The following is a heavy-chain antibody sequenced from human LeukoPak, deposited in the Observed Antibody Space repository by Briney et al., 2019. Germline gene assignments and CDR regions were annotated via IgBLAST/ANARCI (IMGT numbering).Heavy chain of an antibody. J-gene: IGHJ4*02. Sequence: GGSLRLSCAASGFSFSTYSMNWVRQAPGKGLEWVSYISSDSTISYADSVKGRFTISRDNAKNSLYLQMNSLRDEDTAVYYCARANGDYDGGEYYFDYWGQGTLVTVSS. CDR1: GFSFSTYS. D-gene: IGHD4-17*01. CDR3: ARANGDYDGGEYYFDY. CDR2: ISSDSTI. V-gene: IGHV3-48*02.